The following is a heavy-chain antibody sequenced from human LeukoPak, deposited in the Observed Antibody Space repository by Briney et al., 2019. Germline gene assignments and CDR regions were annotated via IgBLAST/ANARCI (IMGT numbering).Heavy chain of an antibody. CDR2: IYYSGST. Sequence: SETLSLTCAVYGGSFSGYYWGWIRQPPGKGLGWIGSIYYSGSTYYNPSLKSRVTISVDTSKNQFSLNLSSVTAADTAVYYCARLYYDSSGYYQICYFDYWGQGTLVTVSS. CDR3: ARLYYDSSGYYQICYFDY. J-gene: IGHJ4*02. V-gene: IGHV4-39*01. CDR1: GGSFSGYY. D-gene: IGHD3-22*01.